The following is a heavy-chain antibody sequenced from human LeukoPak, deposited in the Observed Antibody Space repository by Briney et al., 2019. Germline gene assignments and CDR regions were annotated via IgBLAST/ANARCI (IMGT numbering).Heavy chain of an antibody. CDR3: ASLDTAMVRFDY. CDR1: GFTFSSYA. CDR2: INHSGST. J-gene: IGHJ4*02. V-gene: IGHV4-34*01. Sequence: GSLRLSCAASGFTFSSYAMSWVRQPPGKGLEWIGEINHSGSTNYNPSLKSRVTISVDTSKNQFSLKLSSVTAADTAVYYCASLDTAMVRFDYWGQGTLVTVSS. D-gene: IGHD5-18*01.